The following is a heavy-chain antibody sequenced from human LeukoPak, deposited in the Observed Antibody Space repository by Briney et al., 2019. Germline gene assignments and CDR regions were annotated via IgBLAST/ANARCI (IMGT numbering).Heavy chain of an antibody. CDR3: TKGPGCRNGVYYYYLDY. V-gene: IGHV3-9*01. J-gene: IGHJ4*02. CDR1: GITFDDYA. CDR2: VNWNNGFI. D-gene: IGHD2-8*01. Sequence: GGSLRLSCTASGITFDDYAIHWVRLAPGKGLEWVSGVNWNNGFIAYGESAKGRFTISRDHARNSVYLQMNSLTAEDTALYYCTKGPGCRNGVYYYYLDYWGQGTLVTVSS.